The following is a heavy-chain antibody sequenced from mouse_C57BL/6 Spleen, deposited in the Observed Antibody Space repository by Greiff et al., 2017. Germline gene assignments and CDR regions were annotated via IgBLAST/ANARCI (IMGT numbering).Heavy chain of an antibody. CDR3: ARGYYGSSYWFAY. Sequence: EVKLLESGGGLVKPGGSLKIPCAASGFTFSDYGMHWVRQAPEKRLEWVAYISSGSSTIYYADTVKGRFTFSRDNAKTTLFLQLPSLRSEDSAMYDCARGYYGSSYWFAYWGQGTLVTVSA. CDR2: ISSGSSTI. CDR1: GFTFSDYG. D-gene: IGHD1-1*01. J-gene: IGHJ3*01. V-gene: IGHV5-17*01.